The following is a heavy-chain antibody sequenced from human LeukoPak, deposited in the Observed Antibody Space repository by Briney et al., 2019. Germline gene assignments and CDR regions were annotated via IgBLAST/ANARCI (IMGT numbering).Heavy chain of an antibody. CDR1: GFTFSSYA. Sequence: GGSLRLSCAASGFTFSSYAMHWVRQAPGKGLEWVAVISYDGSNKYYADSVKGRFTTSRDNSKNTLYLRMNSLRAEDTAVYYCASSEYCSGGNCYDIKWAAFDIWGQGTTVTVSS. CDR2: ISYDGSNK. J-gene: IGHJ3*02. D-gene: IGHD2-15*01. V-gene: IGHV3-30*14. CDR3: ASSEYCSGGNCYDIKWAAFDI.